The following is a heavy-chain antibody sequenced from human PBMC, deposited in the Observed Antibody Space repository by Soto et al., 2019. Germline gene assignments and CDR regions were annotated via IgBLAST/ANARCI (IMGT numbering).Heavy chain of an antibody. CDR1: GGSVSSGSYY. CDR2: IYYSGST. J-gene: IGHJ2*01. CDR3: ARAAICYDSSGYYSHWYFDL. V-gene: IGHV4-61*01. D-gene: IGHD3-22*01. Sequence: QVQLQESGPGLVKPSETLSLTCTVSGGSVSSGSYYWSWIRQPPGKVLEWIGYIYYSGSTNYNPSLKSRVTISVDTSKNQFSLKLSSVTAADTAVYYCARAAICYDSSGYYSHWYFDLWGRGTLVTVSS.